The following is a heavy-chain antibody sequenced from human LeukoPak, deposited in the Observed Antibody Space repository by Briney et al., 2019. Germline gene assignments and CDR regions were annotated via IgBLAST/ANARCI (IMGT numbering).Heavy chain of an antibody. CDR1: GFSLSTRGVG. J-gene: IGHJ4*02. V-gene: IGHV2-5*02. D-gene: IGHD3-22*01. CDR2: IYWDDDK. Sequence: SGPTLVNPTQTLTLTCTFSGFSLSTRGVGVGLIRQPPGKALEWLALIYWDDDKSYSPSLKSRLTITKGTSRNQVVLTMTNMDPVDTATYYCAHSLRNYYDNSGYYFDYWGQGTLVTVPS. CDR3: AHSLRNYYDNSGYYFDY.